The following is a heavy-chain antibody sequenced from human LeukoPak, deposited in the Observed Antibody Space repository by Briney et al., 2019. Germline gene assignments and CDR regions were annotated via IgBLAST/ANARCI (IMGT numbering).Heavy chain of an antibody. CDR3: ARGRSRDAYNYYFDY. V-gene: IGHV4-59*01. Sequence: SETLSLTCTVSGASISSYYWTWLRQPPGKGLEWLGYIYGSGSTNYNPSLKSRVTISIDTSKNQFSLKLSSVTAADTAVYYCARGRSRDAYNYYFDYWGQGTLVTVPS. CDR2: IYGSGST. CDR1: GASISSYY. J-gene: IGHJ4*02. D-gene: IGHD5-24*01.